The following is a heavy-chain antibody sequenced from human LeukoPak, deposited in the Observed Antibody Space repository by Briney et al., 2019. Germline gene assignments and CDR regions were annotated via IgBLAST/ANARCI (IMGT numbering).Heavy chain of an antibody. V-gene: IGHV5-51*01. CDR3: ATHYYNSGDYFLWWDAFDI. CDR1: GYNFTNSW. Sequence: GECLKISCKGSGYNFTNSWIGWVRQMPGKGLEWMGLIYPADSDTTYSPSFQGQVTISADKSISTAYLQWSSLKASDTAMYYCATHYYNSGDYFLWWDAFDIWGQGTMVTVSS. J-gene: IGHJ3*02. D-gene: IGHD3-22*01. CDR2: IYPADSDT.